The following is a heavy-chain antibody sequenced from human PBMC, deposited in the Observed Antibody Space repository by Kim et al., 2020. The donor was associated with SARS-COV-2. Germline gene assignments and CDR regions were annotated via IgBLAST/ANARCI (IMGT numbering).Heavy chain of an antibody. CDR1: GGSFSSGGYY. Sequence: SETLSLTCTVSGGSFSSGGYYWSWIRQHPGKGLEWIGGIYYSGSTYYNPSLKSRVTISVDTSKNQFSLKLRSVTAADTAVYYCARHKKFMSFQHWGQGTLPTLPS. V-gene: IGHV4-31*03. CDR3: ARHKKFMSFQH. CDR2: IYYSGST. J-gene: IGHJ1*01.